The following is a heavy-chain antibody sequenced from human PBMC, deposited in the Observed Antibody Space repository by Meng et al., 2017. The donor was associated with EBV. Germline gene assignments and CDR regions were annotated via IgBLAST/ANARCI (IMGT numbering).Heavy chain of an antibody. D-gene: IGHD2-2*01. Sequence: QVHHRESGPVLLTPPETLSLSCDVSGASVSGGTFHWSWIRQPPGKELQWIGYIYDGGTTIYNPSLKSRVTIFLDTSRNQFSLGLRSVTTADTAVYYCAKSSSSTPGVVDSWGQGTLVTVSS. CDR2: IYDGGTT. J-gene: IGHJ4*02. CDR3: AKSSSSTPGVVDS. V-gene: IGHV4-61*01. CDR1: GASVSGGTFH.